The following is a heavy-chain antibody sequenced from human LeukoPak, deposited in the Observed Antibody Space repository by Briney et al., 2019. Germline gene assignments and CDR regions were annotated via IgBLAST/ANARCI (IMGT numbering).Heavy chain of an antibody. CDR3: ARDDYGGTGY. CDR1: GFSFRSHW. J-gene: IGHJ4*02. Sequence: PGGSLRLSCAASGFSFRSHWMTWVRQAPGKGLEWVANIKPDGSEKYYVDSVKGRFTISRDNAKNSLYLQMNSLRAEDTAVYYCARDDYGGTGYWGQGTLVAVSS. V-gene: IGHV3-7*01. CDR2: IKPDGSEK. D-gene: IGHD4/OR15-4a*01.